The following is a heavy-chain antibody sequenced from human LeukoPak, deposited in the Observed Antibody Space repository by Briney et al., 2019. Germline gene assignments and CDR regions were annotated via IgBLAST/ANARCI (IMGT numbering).Heavy chain of an antibody. CDR3: GRDLYGSGSYSNYYYGMDV. Sequence: GGSLRLSCAASGFTFSDYYMSWIRQAPGKGLEWVSYISSSSSYTNYADSVKGRFTISRDNAKNSLYLQMNSLRAEDTAVYYCGRDLYGSGSYSNYYYGMDVWGKGTTVTVSS. V-gene: IGHV3-11*06. J-gene: IGHJ6*04. CDR1: GFTFSDYY. CDR2: ISSSSSYT. D-gene: IGHD3-10*01.